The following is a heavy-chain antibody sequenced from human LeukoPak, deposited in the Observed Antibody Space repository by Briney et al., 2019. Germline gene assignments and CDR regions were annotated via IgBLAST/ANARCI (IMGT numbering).Heavy chain of an antibody. CDR3: ARVEWNGVVQAAMGPIDY. CDR1: GYSFTSYW. CDR2: IDPSDSYT. Sequence: GESLRISCKGSGYSFTSYWISWVRQMPGKGLEWMGRIDPSDSYTNYSPSFQGHVTISADKSISTAYLQWSSLKASDTAMYYCARVEWNGVVQAAMGPIDYWGQGTLVTVSS. V-gene: IGHV5-10-1*01. J-gene: IGHJ4*02. D-gene: IGHD2-2*01.